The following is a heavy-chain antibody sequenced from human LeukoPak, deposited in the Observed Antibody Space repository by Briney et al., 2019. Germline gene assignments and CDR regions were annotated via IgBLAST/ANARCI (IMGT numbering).Heavy chain of an antibody. D-gene: IGHD1-14*01. V-gene: IGHV3-7*01. CDR2: INRDGRER. Sequence: GGSLRLSCAASGFNFDDSWMTWVRQAPGKGLEWVANINRDGRERHYVDSVEGRFTISRDNAKNSLYLQMSSLRVEDTAVYYCAREGGISHGAFDIWGQGTMVTVSS. J-gene: IGHJ3*02. CDR1: GFNFDDSW. CDR3: AREGGISHGAFDI.